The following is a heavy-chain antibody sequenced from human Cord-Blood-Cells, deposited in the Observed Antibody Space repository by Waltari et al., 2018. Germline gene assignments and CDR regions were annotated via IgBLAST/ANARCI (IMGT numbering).Heavy chain of an antibody. CDR2: IIPIFGTA. V-gene: IGHV1-69*01. CDR3: ARVGSIAATTNWFDP. J-gene: IGHJ5*02. D-gene: IGHD6-13*01. Sequence: QAPGQGLEWMGGIIPIFGTANYAQKFQGRVTITADESTSTAYMELSSLRSEDTAVYYCARVGSIAATTNWFDPWGQGTLVTVSS.